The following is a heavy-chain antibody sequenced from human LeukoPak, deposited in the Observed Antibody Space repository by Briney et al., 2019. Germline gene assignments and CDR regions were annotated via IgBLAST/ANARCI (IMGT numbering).Heavy chain of an antibody. D-gene: IGHD4-17*01. CDR1: GGSISSYY. Sequence: SETLSLTCTVSGGSISSYYWSWIRQPPGKGLEWIGYIYYSGSTNYNPSLKSRVTISVETSKNQFSLKLSSVTAADTAVYYCARDGTYGDYEGGYWGQGTLVTVSS. J-gene: IGHJ4*02. CDR3: ARDGTYGDYEGGY. V-gene: IGHV4-59*01. CDR2: IYYSGST.